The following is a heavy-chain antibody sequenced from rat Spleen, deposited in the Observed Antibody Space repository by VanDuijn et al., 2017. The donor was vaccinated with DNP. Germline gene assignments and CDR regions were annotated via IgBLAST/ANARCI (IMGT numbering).Heavy chain of an antibody. CDR2: ISYSGST. J-gene: IGHJ2*01. CDR1: GHSIVSNY. CDR3: ARWTYYFDY. Sequence: VQLQESGPGLVKPSQSLSLTCAITGHSIVSNYWGWIRKFPGNKMEWIGHISYSGSTSYNPSLKSRISITRDTSKNQFFLQLSSVTTEDTATYYCARWTYYFDYWGQGVMVTVSS. V-gene: IGHV3-1*01.